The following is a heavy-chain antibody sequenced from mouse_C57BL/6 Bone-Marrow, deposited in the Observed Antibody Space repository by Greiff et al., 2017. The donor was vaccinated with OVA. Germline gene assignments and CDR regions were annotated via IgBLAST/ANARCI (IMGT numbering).Heavy chain of an antibody. CDR2: IHPNSGST. CDR3: AYYDYFDY. V-gene: IGHV1-64*01. J-gene: IGHJ2*01. D-gene: IGHD2-4*01. Sequence: QVHVKQPGAELVKPGASVKLSCKASGYTFTSYWMHWVKQRPGQGLEWLGMIHPNSGSTNYNEKFKSKATLTVDKSSSTAYMHLSSLTSEDSAVYYCAYYDYFDYWGQGTTLTVSS. CDR1: GYTFTSYW.